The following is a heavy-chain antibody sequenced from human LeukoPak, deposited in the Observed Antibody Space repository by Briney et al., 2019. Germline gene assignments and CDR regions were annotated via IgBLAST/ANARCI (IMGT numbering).Heavy chain of an antibody. CDR2: IKSETDGGTT. CDR1: AFPFRNAW. D-gene: IGHD1-1*01. Sequence: TGGPLTLPCAPSAFPFRNAWMSWVRQPPGKGLQWVGRIKSETDGGTTDYAAPVKGRFSISRDDSKNTLYLQMNSLKTEDTAVYYCTTENWNDLTLYGLDVWGQGTAVTVSS. J-gene: IGHJ6*02. V-gene: IGHV3-15*01. CDR3: TTENWNDLTLYGLDV.